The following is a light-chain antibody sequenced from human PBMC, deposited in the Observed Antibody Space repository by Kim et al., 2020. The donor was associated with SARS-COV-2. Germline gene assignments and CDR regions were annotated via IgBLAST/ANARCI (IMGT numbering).Light chain of an antibody. Sequence: VAVGQTASITWGGDNIGSKHVHWYQQKAGQAPVLVIYRDSSRPAEIPGRFSGSNSGNTATLTVSRAQAGDEADYYCQVWDNNTWVFGAGTQLTVL. CDR1: NIGSKH. V-gene: IGLV3-9*01. J-gene: IGLJ3*02. CDR3: QVWDNNTWV. CDR2: RDS.